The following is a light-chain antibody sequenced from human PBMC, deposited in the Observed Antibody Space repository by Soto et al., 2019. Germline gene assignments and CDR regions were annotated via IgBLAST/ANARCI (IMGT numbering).Light chain of an antibody. Sequence: EIVLTQSPSTLALSPGERATLSCRASQSVSSYLAWYQQKPGQAPRLLIYDASNRATGIPARFSGSGSGTDFTLTISSLEPEDFEVYFCPQRSNWPSFTFGPGT. CDR2: DAS. V-gene: IGKV3-11*01. J-gene: IGKJ3*01. CDR3: PQRSNWPSFT. CDR1: QSVSSY.